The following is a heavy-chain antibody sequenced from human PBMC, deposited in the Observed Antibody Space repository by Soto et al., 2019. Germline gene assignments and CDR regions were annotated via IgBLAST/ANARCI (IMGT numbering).Heavy chain of an antibody. V-gene: IGHV3-30*03. CDR3: ATTYYDILTGYLSPDLTPNDAFDI. D-gene: IGHD3-9*01. J-gene: IGHJ3*02. CDR2: ISYDGSNK. Sequence: GGSLRLSCAASGFTFSSYGMHWVRQAPGKGLEWVAVISYDGSNKYYADSVKGRFTISRDNSKNTLYLQMNSLRAEDTAVYYCATTYYDILTGYLSPDLTPNDAFDIWGQGTMDTVSS. CDR1: GFTFSSYG.